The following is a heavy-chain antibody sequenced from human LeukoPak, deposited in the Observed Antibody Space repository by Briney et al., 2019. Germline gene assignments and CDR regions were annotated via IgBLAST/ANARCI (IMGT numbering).Heavy chain of an antibody. D-gene: IGHD2-2*01. CDR3: ARAGVHCSSTSCYLLGVDY. Sequence: ASVKVSCKASGYTFTSYAMHWVRQAPGQRLEWMGWINAGNGDTKYSQEFQGRVTITRDTSASTAYMELSSLRSEDTAVYYCARAGVHCSSTSCYLLGVDYWGQGTLVTVSS. CDR1: GYTFTSYA. CDR2: INAGNGDT. V-gene: IGHV1-3*01. J-gene: IGHJ4*02.